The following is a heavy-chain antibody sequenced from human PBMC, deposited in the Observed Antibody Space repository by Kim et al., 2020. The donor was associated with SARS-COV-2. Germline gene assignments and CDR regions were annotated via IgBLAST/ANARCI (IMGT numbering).Heavy chain of an antibody. CDR2: INHSGST. V-gene: IGHV4-34*01. CDR1: GGSFSGYY. J-gene: IGHJ4*02. Sequence: SETLSLTCAVYGGSFSGYYWSWIRQPPGKGLEWIGEINHSGSTNYNPSLKSRVTISVDTSKNQFSLKLSSVTAADTAVYYCARGRVGSSSSRRPPGYYFDYWGQGTLVTVSS. D-gene: IGHD6-6*01. CDR3: ARGRVGSSSSRRPPGYYFDY.